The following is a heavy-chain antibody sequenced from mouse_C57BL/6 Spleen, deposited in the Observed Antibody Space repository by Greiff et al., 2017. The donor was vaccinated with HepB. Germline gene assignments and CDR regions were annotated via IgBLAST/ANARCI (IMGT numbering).Heavy chain of an antibody. CDR3: ARAGPGDYFDY. V-gene: IGHV5-4*01. CDR2: ISDGGSYT. Sequence: DVHLVESGGGLVKPGGSLKLSCAASGFTFSSYAMSWVRQTPEKRLEWVATISDGGSYTYYPDNVKGRFTISRDNAKNNLYLQMSHLKSEDTAMYYCARAGPGDYFDYWGQGTTLTVSS. CDR1: GFTFSSYA. D-gene: IGHD3-1*01. J-gene: IGHJ2*01.